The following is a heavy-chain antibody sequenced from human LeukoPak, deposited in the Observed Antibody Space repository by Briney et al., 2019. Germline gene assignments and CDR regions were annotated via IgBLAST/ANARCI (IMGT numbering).Heavy chain of an antibody. CDR2: IAVDGSNK. CDR3: AKKVFSGWYGAFDM. V-gene: IGHV3-30*18. J-gene: IGHJ3*02. Sequence: GGSLRLSCAGSGFTFSSYGMHWVRQAPDKGLEWVSVIAVDGSNKYYADSVKGRFTISRDNSKNTLYLQMNGLRAEDTAVYYCAKKVFSGWYGAFDMWGQGTMVTVSS. D-gene: IGHD6-19*01. CDR1: GFTFSSYG.